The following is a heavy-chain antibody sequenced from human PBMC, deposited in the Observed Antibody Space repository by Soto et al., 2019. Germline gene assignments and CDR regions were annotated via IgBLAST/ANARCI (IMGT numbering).Heavy chain of an antibody. Sequence: EVQPVESGGGLVKPGGSLRLSCAASGFIFSDYSMNWMRQAPGKGLEWVASISSDDNYIYYRDSVEGRFTISRDNAKNSLYLQMTSLGADDTAVYYCARGRTCKGASCYGGGDYWGQGTLVTVSS. CDR3: ARGRTCKGASCYGGGDY. V-gene: IGHV3-21*02. J-gene: IGHJ4*02. CDR1: GFIFSDYS. CDR2: ISSDDNYI. D-gene: IGHD2-15*01.